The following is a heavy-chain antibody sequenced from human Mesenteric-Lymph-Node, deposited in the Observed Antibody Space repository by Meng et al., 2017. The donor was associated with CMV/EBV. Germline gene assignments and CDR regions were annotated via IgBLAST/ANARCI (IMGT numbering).Heavy chain of an antibody. V-gene: IGHV1-46*01. CDR3: ARVRYCSSTSCHMGGAFDI. Sequence: ASVKVSCKASGYTFTSYYMHWVRQAPGQGLEWMRIINPSGGSTSYAQKFQGRVTMTRDTSTSTVYMELSSLRSEDTAVYYCARVRYCSSTSCHMGGAFDIWGQGTMVTVSS. CDR1: GYTFTSYY. CDR2: INPSGGST. J-gene: IGHJ3*02. D-gene: IGHD2-2*01.